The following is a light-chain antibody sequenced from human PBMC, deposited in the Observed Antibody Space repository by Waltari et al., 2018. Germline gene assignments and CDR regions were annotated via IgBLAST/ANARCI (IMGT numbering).Light chain of an antibody. CDR2: AAS. Sequence: DIQMTQSPSSLSASVGDKVTITCRASQGISSWLAWYQQKPGKAPKLLIYAASSLQSGVPSRFSGSGSGTDYTLTFSSLQPEDFATYYCQQGYNTPLTFGGGTKVEIK. CDR3: QQGYNTPLT. CDR1: QGISSW. J-gene: IGKJ4*01. V-gene: IGKV1-12*01.